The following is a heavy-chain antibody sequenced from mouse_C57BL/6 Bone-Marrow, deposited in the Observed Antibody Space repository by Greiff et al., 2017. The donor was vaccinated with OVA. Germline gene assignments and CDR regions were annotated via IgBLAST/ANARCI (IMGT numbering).Heavy chain of an antibody. CDR2: INPYNGGT. CDR1: GYTFTDYY. V-gene: IGHV1-19*01. J-gene: IGHJ4*01. CDR3: AREEAMDY. Sequence: EVQLVESGPVLVKPGASVKMSCKASGYTFTDYYMNWVKQSHGKSLEWIGVINPYNGGTSYNQKFKGKATLTVDKSSSTAYMELNSLTSEDSAVYYCAREEAMDYWGQGTSGTVSS.